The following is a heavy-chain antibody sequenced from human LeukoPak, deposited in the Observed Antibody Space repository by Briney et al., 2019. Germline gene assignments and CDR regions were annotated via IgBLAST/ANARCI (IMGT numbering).Heavy chain of an antibody. CDR3: IVVPTRDAFDI. CDR2: ISWNSGSI. J-gene: IGHJ3*02. V-gene: IGHV3-9*01. Sequence: PGGSLRLSCAASGFTFDDYAMHWVRQAPGKGLEWVSGISWNSGSIGYADSVKGRFTISRDNAKNSLYLQMNSLRAEDTAVYYCIVVPTRDAFDIWGQGTMVTVSS. CDR1: GFTFDDYA. D-gene: IGHD3-22*01.